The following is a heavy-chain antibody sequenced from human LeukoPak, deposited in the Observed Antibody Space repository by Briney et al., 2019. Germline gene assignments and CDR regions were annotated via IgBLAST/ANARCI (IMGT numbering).Heavy chain of an antibody. CDR2: ITHGGST. CDR3: ARVMNYYDSSGYYGAFDI. J-gene: IGHJ3*02. V-gene: IGHV4-34*01. Sequence: PSETLSLTCAVYGGSFSGYYWSWIRQPPGKGLEWSVVITHGGSTNYNPSLKSRVTISVDTSKNQFSLKLSSVTAADTAVYYCARVMNYYDSSGYYGAFDIWGQGTMVTVSS. CDR1: GGSFSGYY. D-gene: IGHD3-22*01.